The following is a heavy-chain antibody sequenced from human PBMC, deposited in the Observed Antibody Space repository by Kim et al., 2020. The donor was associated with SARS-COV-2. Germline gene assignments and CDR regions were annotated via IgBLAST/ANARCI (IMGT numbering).Heavy chain of an antibody. V-gene: IGHV3-23*01. J-gene: IGHJ4*02. CDR2: IADSGDNT. D-gene: IGHD3-22*01. Sequence: GGSLRLSCAASGFIFDYYAMTWVRQAPGKGLEWVSTIADSGDNTYYADSVKGRFTISRDNCKNMLYLQMDSLTTDDTGVNYCVKGNTDYDRSFFYYGGQG. CDR3: VKGNTDYDRSFFYY. CDR1: GFIFDYYA.